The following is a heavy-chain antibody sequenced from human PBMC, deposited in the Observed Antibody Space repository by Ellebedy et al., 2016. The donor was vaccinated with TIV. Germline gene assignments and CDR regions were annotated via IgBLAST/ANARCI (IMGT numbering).Heavy chain of an antibody. CDR2: IKQDGSEK. Sequence: GESLKISCAASGFTFSWYWMNWVRQVPGKGLEWVANIKQDGSEKYYVDSVRGRFTISRDNAKNSLYLQMKSLRAEDTAMYYCAFNREGHYWGQGTLVTVSS. CDR1: GFTFSWYW. V-gene: IGHV3-7*01. D-gene: IGHD1-14*01. CDR3: AFNREGHY. J-gene: IGHJ4*02.